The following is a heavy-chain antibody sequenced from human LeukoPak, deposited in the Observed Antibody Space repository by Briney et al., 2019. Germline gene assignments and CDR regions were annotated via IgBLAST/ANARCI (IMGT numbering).Heavy chain of an antibody. J-gene: IGHJ3*02. D-gene: IGHD3-22*01. V-gene: IGHV4-61*02. Sequence: SETLSLTCTVSNGSISSDTYFWSWIRQPAGKGLEWIGRIYTSGSTNYNPSLKSRVTISVDTSKNQFSLKLSSVTAADTAVYYCARGTYYYDSSGYYYVGAFDIWGQGTMVTVSS. CDR2: IYTSGST. CDR3: ARGTYYYDSSGYYYVGAFDI. CDR1: NGSISSDTYF.